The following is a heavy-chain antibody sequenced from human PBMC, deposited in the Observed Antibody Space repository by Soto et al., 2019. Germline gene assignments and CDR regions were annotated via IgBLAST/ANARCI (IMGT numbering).Heavy chain of an antibody. CDR1: GGTFSSYA. CDR2: IIPIFGTA. J-gene: IGHJ6*02. D-gene: IGHD3-3*01. CDR3: AKGRGYYDFWSGYNPAYYYGMDV. Sequence: SVKVSCKASGGTFSSYAISWVRQAPGQGLEWMGGIIPIFGTANYAQKFQGRVTITADESTSTAYMELSSLRSEDTAVYYCAKGRGYYDFWSGYNPAYYYGMDVWGQGTTVTVSS. V-gene: IGHV1-69*13.